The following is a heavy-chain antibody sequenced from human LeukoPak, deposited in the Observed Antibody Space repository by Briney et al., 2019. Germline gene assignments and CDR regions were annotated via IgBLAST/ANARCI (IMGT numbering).Heavy chain of an antibody. CDR3: AKPPRIAAASDY. J-gene: IGHJ4*02. Sequence: GGSLRLSCAASGFTFSSYGMHWVRQAPGKGLEWVAVISYVGSNKYYADSVKGRFTISRDNSKNTLYLQMNSLRAEDTAVYYCAKPPRIAAASDYWGQGTLVTVSS. CDR2: ISYVGSNK. CDR1: GFTFSSYG. V-gene: IGHV3-30*18. D-gene: IGHD6-13*01.